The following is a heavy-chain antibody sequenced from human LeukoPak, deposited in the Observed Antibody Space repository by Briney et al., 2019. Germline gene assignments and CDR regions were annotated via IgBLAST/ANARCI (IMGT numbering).Heavy chain of an antibody. CDR3: AKCSGWFVRGKDYYYYYMDV. V-gene: IGHV3-48*03. D-gene: IGHD6-19*01. J-gene: IGHJ6*03. CDR1: GFTFSSYE. Sequence: GGSLRLSCAASGFTFSSYEMNWVRLAPGKGLEWVSYISESGSAIYYADSVKGRFTISRDNSKDTLYLQMNSLRAEDTAVYYCAKCSGWFVRGKDYYYYYMDVWGKGTTVTVSS. CDR2: ISESGSAI.